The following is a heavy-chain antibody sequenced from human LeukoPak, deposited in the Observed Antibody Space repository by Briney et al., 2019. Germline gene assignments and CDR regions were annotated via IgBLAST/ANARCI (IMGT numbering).Heavy chain of an antibody. V-gene: IGHV3-30*02. CDR2: IRYDGSNK. J-gene: IGHJ6*03. CDR3: AKVSYSGYDWGWDYYYMDV. CDR1: GFTFSSYG. Sequence: QPGGSLRLSCAASGFTFSSYGMHWVRQAPGKGLEWVAFIRYDGSNKYYADSVKGRFTISRDNSKNTLYLQMNSLRAEDTAVYYCAKVSYSGYDWGWDYYYMDVWGKGTTVTISS. D-gene: IGHD5-12*01.